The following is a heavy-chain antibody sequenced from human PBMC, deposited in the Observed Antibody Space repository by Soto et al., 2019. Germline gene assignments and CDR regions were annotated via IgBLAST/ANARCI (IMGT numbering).Heavy chain of an antibody. CDR2: IYHSGST. V-gene: IGHV4-4*02. CDR1: GGSISSSNW. CDR3: ARDRSGATWYYYYGMDV. D-gene: IGHD1-26*01. J-gene: IGHJ6*02. Sequence: QVQLQESGPGLVKPSGTLSLTCAVSGGSISSSNWWSWVRQPPGKGLEWIGEIYHSGSTNYNPSLKSRVTISVDKSQNQFSLKLSSVTAADTAVYYCARDRSGATWYYYYGMDVWGQGTTVTVSS.